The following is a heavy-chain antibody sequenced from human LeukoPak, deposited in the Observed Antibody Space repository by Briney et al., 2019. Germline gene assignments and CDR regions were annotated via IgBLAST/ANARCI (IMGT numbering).Heavy chain of an antibody. CDR2: IYYSGST. Sequence: SETLSLTCTVSGGSISSGGYYWSWIRQHPGKGLEWIGYIYYSGSTYYNPSLKSRVTISVDTSKNQFSLKPSSVTAADTAVYYCARGSGYGFSYWGQGTLVTVSS. V-gene: IGHV4-31*03. J-gene: IGHJ4*02. CDR1: GGSISSGGYY. D-gene: IGHD5-18*01. CDR3: ARGSGYGFSY.